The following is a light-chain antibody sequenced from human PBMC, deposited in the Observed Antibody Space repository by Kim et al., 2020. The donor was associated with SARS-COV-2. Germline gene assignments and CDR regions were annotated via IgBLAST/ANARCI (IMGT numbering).Light chain of an antibody. Sequence: SPGERATLSCRASHNVNNRLVWYQQQPGQAPRVLIYDASFRASGVPARFSGSGSGTEFTLTISNLQSDDFAIYYCQQCNDWPWTFGHGTKVDIK. V-gene: IGKV3-15*01. J-gene: IGKJ1*01. CDR2: DAS. CDR3: QQCNDWPWT. CDR1: HNVNNR.